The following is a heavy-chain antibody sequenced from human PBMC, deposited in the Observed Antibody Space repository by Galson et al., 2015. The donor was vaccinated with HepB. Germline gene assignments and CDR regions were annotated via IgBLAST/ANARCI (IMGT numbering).Heavy chain of an antibody. J-gene: IGHJ6*02. Sequence: SVKVSCKASGYTFTSYAMHWVRQAPGQRLEWMGWINAGNGNTKYSQKFQGRVTITRDTSASTAYMELSSLRSEDTAVYYCASTAMAKHSPYYYYYGMDVWGQGTTVTVSS. V-gene: IGHV1-3*01. CDR1: GYTFTSYA. CDR2: INAGNGNT. CDR3: ASTAMAKHSPYYYYYGMDV. D-gene: IGHD5-18*01.